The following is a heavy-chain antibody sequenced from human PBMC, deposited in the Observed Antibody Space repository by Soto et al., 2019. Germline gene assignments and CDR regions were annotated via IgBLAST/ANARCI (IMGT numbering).Heavy chain of an antibody. CDR3: ARGTYYGMDV. CDR1: GGSVSSGSYY. CDR2: IYYSGST. Sequence: QVQLQESGPGLVKPSETLSLTCTVSGGSVSSGSYYWSWIRQPPGKGLEWIGYIYYSGSTNYNPSLKSRVTISVDTSKNQFSLKLSSVTAADTAVYYCARGTYYGMDVWGQGTTVTVSS. J-gene: IGHJ6*02. V-gene: IGHV4-61*01.